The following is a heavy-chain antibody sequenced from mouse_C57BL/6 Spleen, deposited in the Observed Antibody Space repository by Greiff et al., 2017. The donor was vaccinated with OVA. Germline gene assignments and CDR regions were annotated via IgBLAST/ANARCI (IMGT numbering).Heavy chain of an antibody. CDR2: INPGSGGT. Sequence: QVQLQQSGAELVRPGTSVKVSCKASGYAFTNYLIEWVKQRPGQGLEWIGVINPGSGGTNYNEKFKGKATLTADKSSSTAYMQLSSLTSEDSAVYFCARGFYYDYDVGFAYWGQGTLVTVSA. V-gene: IGHV1-54*01. D-gene: IGHD2-4*01. CDR1: GYAFTNYL. CDR3: ARGFYYDYDVGFAY. J-gene: IGHJ3*01.